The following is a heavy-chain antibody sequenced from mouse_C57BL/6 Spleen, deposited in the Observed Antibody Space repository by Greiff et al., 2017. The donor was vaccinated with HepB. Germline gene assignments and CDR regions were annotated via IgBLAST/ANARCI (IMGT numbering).Heavy chain of an antibody. Sequence: VQLQQSVAELVRPGASVKLSCTASGFNIKNTYMHWVKQRPGQGLEWIGNINPSNGGTNYNEKFKSKTTLTVDKSSSTAYMQLSSLTSEDSAVYYCARAGSGPWFAYWGQGTLVTVSA. D-gene: IGHD1-1*01. V-gene: IGHV1-53*01. CDR1: GFNIKNTY. CDR2: INPSNGGT. CDR3: ARAGSGPWFAY. J-gene: IGHJ3*01.